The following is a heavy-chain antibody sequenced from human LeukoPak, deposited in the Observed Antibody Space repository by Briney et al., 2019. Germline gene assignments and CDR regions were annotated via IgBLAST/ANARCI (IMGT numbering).Heavy chain of an antibody. V-gene: IGHV4-59*01. J-gene: IGHJ4*02. CDR2: IYYSGST. Sequence: SETLSLTCTVSGGSISSYYWSWIRQSPGKGLEWIGYIYYSGSTDYNPSLKSRVTISVDTSKDQFSLKLSSVTAADTAVYYCARVRVSSGHHPWYFDYWGQGTLVTVTS. CDR3: ARVRVSSGHHPWYFDY. CDR1: GGSISSYY. D-gene: IGHD3-22*01.